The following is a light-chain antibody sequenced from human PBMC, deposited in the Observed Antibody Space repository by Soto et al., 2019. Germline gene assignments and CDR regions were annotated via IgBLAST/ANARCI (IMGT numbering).Light chain of an antibody. V-gene: IGKV1-5*03. CDR1: HNLDKW. Sequence: DIQMTQSPSTLSASVGDRVTITCRASHNLDKWLAWYQQKPGKAPKLLIYEASSLQSGVPSRFSGSGSGTEFSLTITSLQPDDFATYYCQQYNTFLTFCGGTKVEIK. CDR3: QQYNTFLT. CDR2: EAS. J-gene: IGKJ4*01.